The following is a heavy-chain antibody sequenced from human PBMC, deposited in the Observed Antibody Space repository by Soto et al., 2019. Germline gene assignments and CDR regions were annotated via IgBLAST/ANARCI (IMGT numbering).Heavy chain of an antibody. CDR2: ISAYNGNT. J-gene: IGHJ4*02. CDR3: ARDHNQLRGYSYGSSSFDY. CDR1: GYTFTSYC. Sequence: ASVNVSCKASGYTFTSYCISWVRQAPGQGLEWMGWISAYNGNTNYAQKLQGRVTMTTDTSTSTAYMELRSLRSDDTAVYYCARDHNQLRGYSYGSSSFDYWGQGTLVTVSS. V-gene: IGHV1-18*04. D-gene: IGHD5-18*01.